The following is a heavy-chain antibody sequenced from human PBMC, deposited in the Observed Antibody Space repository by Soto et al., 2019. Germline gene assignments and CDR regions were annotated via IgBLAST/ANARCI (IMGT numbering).Heavy chain of an antibody. CDR1: GFTFSSCT. V-gene: IGHV3-21*01. CDR2: ISPSTSHI. J-gene: IGHJ6*02. CDR3: SGCSGGACHQNYGMDV. D-gene: IGHD2-15*01. Sequence: EVHLVESGGGLVKPGGSLRLSCAVSGFTFSSCTMNWVRQAPGKGLEWVSSISPSTSHIYYADSVKGRFTISRENAKNAQFLHMNSLIAEDTAVYYCSGCSGGACHQNYGMDVWGQGTTVTVSS.